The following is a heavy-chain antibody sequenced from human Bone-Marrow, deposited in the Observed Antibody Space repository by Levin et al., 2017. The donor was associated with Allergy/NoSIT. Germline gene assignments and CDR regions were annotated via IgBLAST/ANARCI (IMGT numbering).Heavy chain of an antibody. D-gene: IGHD6-13*01. J-gene: IGHJ4*02. CDR2: IRGSGGST. Sequence: GGSLRLSCAASGFTFSTYAINWVRQAPGKGLEWVSSIRGSGGSTYYADSVKGRFTISRDNSKNTLYLQMNSMRVEDTAVYYCAKDISSSWSTGDLDYWGQGTLVTVSS. CDR1: GFTFSTYA. V-gene: IGHV3-23*01. CDR3: AKDISSSWSTGDLDY.